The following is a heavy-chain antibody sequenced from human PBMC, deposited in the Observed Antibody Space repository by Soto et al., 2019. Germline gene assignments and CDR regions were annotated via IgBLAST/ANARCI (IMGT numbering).Heavy chain of an antibody. J-gene: IGHJ4*02. Sequence: EVQLVESGGGLVQPGGSLRLSCAASGFTFRSYWMSWVRQAPGKGLEWVANIKQDGSEKYYVDSVKGRFTISRDNAKNSLYLQMNSLRAEDTAVYYCSSLPAATGRADYWGQGTMGTVSS. CDR2: IKQDGSEK. CDR3: SSLPAATGRADY. CDR1: GFTFRSYW. D-gene: IGHD2-2*01. V-gene: IGHV3-7*01.